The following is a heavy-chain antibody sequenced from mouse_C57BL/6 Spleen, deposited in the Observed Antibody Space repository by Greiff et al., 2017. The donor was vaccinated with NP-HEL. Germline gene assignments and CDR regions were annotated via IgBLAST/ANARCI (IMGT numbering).Heavy chain of an antibody. CDR3: TSYYSNSAWFAY. J-gene: IGHJ3*01. CDR1: GYTFTDYE. Sequence: QVQLKESGAELVRPGASVTLSCKASGYTFTDYEMHWVKQTPVHGLEWIGAIDPETGGTAYNQKFKGKAILTADKSSSTAYMELRSLTSEDSAVYYCTSYYSNSAWFAYWGQGTLVTVSA. D-gene: IGHD2-5*01. V-gene: IGHV1-15*01. CDR2: IDPETGGT.